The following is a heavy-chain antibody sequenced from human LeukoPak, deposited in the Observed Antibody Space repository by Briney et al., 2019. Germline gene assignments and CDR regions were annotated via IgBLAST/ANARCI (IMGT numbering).Heavy chain of an antibody. D-gene: IGHD3-3*01. J-gene: IGHJ4*02. CDR2: ISSSSSYI. V-gene: IGHV3-21*01. Sequence: PGGSLRLSCAASGFTFSSYSMNWVRQAPGKGLEWVSSISSSSSYIYYADSVKGRFTISRDNAKNSLYLQMNSLRAEDTAVYYCAGGDFWSGYYGDWGQGTLGTVSS. CDR1: GFTFSSYS. CDR3: AGGDFWSGYYGD.